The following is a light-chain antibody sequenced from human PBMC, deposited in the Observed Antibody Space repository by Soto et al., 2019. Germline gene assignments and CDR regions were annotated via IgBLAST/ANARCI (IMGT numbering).Light chain of an antibody. CDR2: DAS. Sequence: DIQMTQSPSTLSASVGDRVTITCRASQSISSWLAWYQQKPGKAPKLLIYDASTLESGVPSRFSGSRSGTDFTLTISCLQSEDFATYYCQQYYSFPWTFGQGTKVDI. V-gene: IGKV1-5*01. CDR1: QSISSW. J-gene: IGKJ1*01. CDR3: QQYYSFPWT.